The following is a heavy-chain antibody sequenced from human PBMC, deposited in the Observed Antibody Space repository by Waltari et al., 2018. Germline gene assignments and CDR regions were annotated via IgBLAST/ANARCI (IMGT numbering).Heavy chain of an antibody. V-gene: IGHV3-33*01. CDR3: ARDAFLEWQNYFDY. CDR1: GFTFSSYG. J-gene: IGHJ4*02. Sequence: QVQLVESGGGVVQPGRSLRLSCAASGFTFSSYGMHWVRQAPGKGLEWVAVIWYDGSNKYYADSVKGRFTISRDNSKNTLYLQMNSLRAEDTAVYYCARDAFLEWQNYFDYWGQGTLVTVSS. D-gene: IGHD3-3*02. CDR2: IWYDGSNK.